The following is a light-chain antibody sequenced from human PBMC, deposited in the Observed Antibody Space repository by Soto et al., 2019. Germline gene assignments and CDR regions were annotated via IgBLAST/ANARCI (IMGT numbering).Light chain of an antibody. Sequence: DIQMTQSPSSVSASVGDRVSITCRASQGISSWLAWYQQKPGRAPKLLIYTGSSLQSGVPSRFSGTGSGTDFTLTSSSLQPEEVAAYYCPQANSFPLSFGGGTKGELQ. J-gene: IGKJ4*01. CDR3: PQANSFPLS. CDR1: QGISSW. V-gene: IGKV1-12*01. CDR2: TGS.